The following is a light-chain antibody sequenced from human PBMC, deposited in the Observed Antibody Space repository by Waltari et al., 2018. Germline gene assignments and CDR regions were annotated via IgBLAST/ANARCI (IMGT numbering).Light chain of an antibody. J-gene: IGKJ4*01. CDR1: QNVYTN. CDR2: GAS. V-gene: IGKV3-15*01. CDR3: QQYNTLPPLT. Sequence: EIVMTQSPATLSLSPGESATLSCKASQNVYTNLAWYQQKPGQAPRLLISGASARATGVPSRFRGSGSGTEFTLTISSLQSDDFAVYYCQQYNTLPPLTFGGGTRVDIK.